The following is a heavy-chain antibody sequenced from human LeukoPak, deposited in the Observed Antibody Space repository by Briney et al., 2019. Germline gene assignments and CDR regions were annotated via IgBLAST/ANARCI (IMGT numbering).Heavy chain of an antibody. CDR2: INPNSGGT. D-gene: IGHD3-22*01. CDR3: ASLGSTTIVVETENHDY. V-gene: IGHV1-2*02. CDR1: GYTFTGYY. Sequence: ASVKVSCKASGYTFTGYYMHWVRQAPGQGLEWMGWINPNSGGTNYAQKFQGRVTMTRDTSISTAYMELSRLRSDDTAVYYCASLGSTTIVVETENHDYWGQGTLVTVSS. J-gene: IGHJ4*02.